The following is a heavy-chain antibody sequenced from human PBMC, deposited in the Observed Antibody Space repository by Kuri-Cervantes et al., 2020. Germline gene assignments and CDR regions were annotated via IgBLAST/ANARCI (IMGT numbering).Heavy chain of an antibody. V-gene: IGHV4-34*01. CDR2: VNHSGST. CDR1: GGSFIGYD. CDR3: AREDGTMVRGLYYFDY. D-gene: IGHD3-10*01. Sequence: SETLCLTCAVYGGSFIGYDWSWIRQPPGKGLEWIGEVNHSGSTNYNPSLKSRVTISVDTSKNQFSLKLSSVAAADTAVYYCAREDGTMVRGLYYFDYWGQGTLVTVSS. J-gene: IGHJ4*02.